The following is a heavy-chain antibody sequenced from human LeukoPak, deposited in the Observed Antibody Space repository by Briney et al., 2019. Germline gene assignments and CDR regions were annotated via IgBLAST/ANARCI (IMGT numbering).Heavy chain of an antibody. CDR2: IYYSGST. CDR1: GGSISSGDYY. Sequence: SQTLSLTCTVSGGSISSGDYYWSWIRQPPGKGLAWIGYIYYSGSTYYNPSLKSRVTISVDTSKNQFSLKLSSVTAADTAVYYCARSPQRYYYDSSGYYFIDYWGQGTRVTVSS. CDR3: ARSPQRYYYDSSGYYFIDY. V-gene: IGHV4-30-4*01. D-gene: IGHD3-22*01. J-gene: IGHJ4*02.